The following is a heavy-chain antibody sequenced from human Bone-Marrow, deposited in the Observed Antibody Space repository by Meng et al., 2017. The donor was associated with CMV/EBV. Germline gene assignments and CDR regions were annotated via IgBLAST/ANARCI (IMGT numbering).Heavy chain of an antibody. Sequence: ASVKVSCKPSGGTFSSYAISWVRQAPGQGLEWMGWISAYNGNTNYAQKLQGRVTMTTDTSTSTAYMELRSLRSDDTAVYYCASPFWSGYYYGMDVWGQGTTVTVSS. CDR2: ISAYNGNT. CDR3: ASPFWSGYYYGMDV. D-gene: IGHD3-3*01. J-gene: IGHJ6*02. CDR1: GGTFSSYA. V-gene: IGHV1-18*01.